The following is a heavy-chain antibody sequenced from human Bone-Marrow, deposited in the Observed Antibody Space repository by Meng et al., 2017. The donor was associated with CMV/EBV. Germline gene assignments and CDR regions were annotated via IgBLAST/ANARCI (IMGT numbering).Heavy chain of an antibody. Sequence: GGSLRLSCAASGFTFSSYGMHWVRQAPGKGLEWVAFIRYDGSNKYYADSVKGRFTISRDNSKNTLYLQMNSLRAEDTAVYYCAKDGDFWSGYPRGMDVWGQGNTVTVSS. CDR3: AKDGDFWSGYPRGMDV. CDR1: GFTFSSYG. V-gene: IGHV3-30*02. D-gene: IGHD3-3*01. CDR2: IRYDGSNK. J-gene: IGHJ6*02.